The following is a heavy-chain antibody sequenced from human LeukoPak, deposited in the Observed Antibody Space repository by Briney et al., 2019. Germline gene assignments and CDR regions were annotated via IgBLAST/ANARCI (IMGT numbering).Heavy chain of an antibody. CDR3: ARHVYERAGAYNDY. Sequence: SETLSLTCAVSGCSISSSNWWSWVRQPPGKGLEWIGEIYHSGSTNYNPSLKSRVTISVDKSKNQFSLKLSSVTAADTAVYYCARHVYERAGAYNDYWGQGTLVTVSS. V-gene: IGHV4-4*02. CDR2: IYHSGST. D-gene: IGHD6-13*01. J-gene: IGHJ4*02. CDR1: GCSISSSNW.